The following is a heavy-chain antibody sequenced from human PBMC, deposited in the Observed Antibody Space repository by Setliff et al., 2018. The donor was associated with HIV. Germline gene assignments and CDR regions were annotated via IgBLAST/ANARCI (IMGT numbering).Heavy chain of an antibody. CDR1: GFTFSSYS. Sequence: GGSLRLSCAASGFTFSSYSMNWVRQAPGKGLEWVSSISISSSYIYYADSVKGRFTISRDNAKNSLYLQMNSLRAEDTAVYYCARLRWEAYYYGMDVWGQGTTVTVSS. CDR2: ISISSSYI. V-gene: IGHV3-21*01. CDR3: ARLRWEAYYYGMDV. J-gene: IGHJ6*02. D-gene: IGHD1-26*01.